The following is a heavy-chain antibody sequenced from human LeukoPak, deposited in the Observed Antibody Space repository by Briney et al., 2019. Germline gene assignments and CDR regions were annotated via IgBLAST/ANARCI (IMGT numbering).Heavy chain of an antibody. Sequence: ASVKVSCKASGFTFTSSAVQWVRQARGQRLEWIGWIVVGSGNTNYAQKFQERVTITRDMSTSTAYMELSSLRSEDTAVYYCAAVQDLTEWELHTYFDYWGQGTLVTVSS. CDR3: AAVQDLTEWELHTYFDY. J-gene: IGHJ4*02. CDR2: IVVGSGNT. D-gene: IGHD1-26*01. V-gene: IGHV1-58*01. CDR1: GFTFTSSA.